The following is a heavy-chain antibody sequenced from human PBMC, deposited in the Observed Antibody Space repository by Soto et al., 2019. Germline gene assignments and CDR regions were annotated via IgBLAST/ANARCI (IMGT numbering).Heavy chain of an antibody. V-gene: IGHV4-39*01. J-gene: IGHJ4*02. D-gene: IGHD3-22*01. CDR3: ARLGGFYQAFDS. CDR1: GGSISDDTYY. Sequence: SETLSLTCSVSGGSISDDTYYWGWIRQPPGKGLEWIGSIYYSGTSTYNPSLESRVTMSVDTSKKQLSLRLRSVTATDTAVYYCARLGGFYQAFDSWGQGTLVTVPQ. CDR2: IYYSGTS.